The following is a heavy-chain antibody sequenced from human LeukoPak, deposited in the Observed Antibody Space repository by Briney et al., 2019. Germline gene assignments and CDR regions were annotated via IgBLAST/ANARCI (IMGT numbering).Heavy chain of an antibody. D-gene: IGHD4-11*01. Sequence: SETLSLTCTVSGGSISSYYWSWIRQPPGKGLEWIGYIYYSGSTNYNPSLKSRVTISVDTSKKQISLKLSSVTAADTAVYYCARGPTVNYYYYGMGVWGQGTTVTVSS. CDR2: IYYSGST. J-gene: IGHJ6*02. CDR1: GGSISSYY. CDR3: ARGPTVNYYYYGMGV. V-gene: IGHV4-59*01.